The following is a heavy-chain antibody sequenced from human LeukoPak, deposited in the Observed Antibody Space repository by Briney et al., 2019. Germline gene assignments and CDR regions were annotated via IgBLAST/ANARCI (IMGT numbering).Heavy chain of an antibody. D-gene: IGHD3-22*01. CDR2: INAGNGNT. Sequence: ASVKVSCKASGYTFTSYAMHWVRQAPGQRLEWTGWINAGNGNTKYSQKFQGRVTITRDTSASTAYMELSSLRSEDTAVYYCASGSLSSGYSPFDYWGQGTLVTVSS. CDR3: ASGSLSSGYSPFDY. J-gene: IGHJ4*02. V-gene: IGHV1-3*01. CDR1: GYTFTSYA.